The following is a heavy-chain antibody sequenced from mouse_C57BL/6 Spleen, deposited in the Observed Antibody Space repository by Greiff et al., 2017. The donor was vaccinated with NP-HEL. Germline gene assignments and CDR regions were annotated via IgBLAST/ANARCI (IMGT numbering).Heavy chain of an antibody. Sequence: QVQLQQPGAELVRPGSSVKLSCKASGYTFTSYWMHWVKQRPIQGLEWIGNIDPSDSETHYNQKFKDKATLTVDKSSSTAYMQRSSLTSEDSAVYYCAREGGSSYEDYWGQGTTLTVSS. CDR2: IDPSDSET. CDR3: AREGGSSYEDY. CDR1: GYTFTSYW. D-gene: IGHD1-1*01. J-gene: IGHJ2*01. V-gene: IGHV1-52*01.